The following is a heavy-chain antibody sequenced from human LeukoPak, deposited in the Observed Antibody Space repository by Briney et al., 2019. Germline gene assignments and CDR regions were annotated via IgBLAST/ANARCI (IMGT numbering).Heavy chain of an antibody. V-gene: IGHV3-15*01. J-gene: IGHJ4*02. CDR1: GFTFRNAW. CDR2: IKSKTDGGTT. Sequence: PGVSLRLSCAASGFTFRNAWMSWVRQAPGKGLELVGLIKSKTDGGTTDYAAPVKGRFTISRDDSKNTLYLQMNSLKTEDTAVYYCTTVTIKVYWGQGTLLTVSS. D-gene: IGHD1-1*01. CDR3: TTVTIKVY.